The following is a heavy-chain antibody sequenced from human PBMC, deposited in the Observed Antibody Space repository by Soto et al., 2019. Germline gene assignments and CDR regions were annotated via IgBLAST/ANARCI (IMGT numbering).Heavy chain of an antibody. D-gene: IGHD5-18*01. J-gene: IGHJ6*03. CDR3: ARRRETAMVQDYYYYMDV. CDR1: GGSISSSSYY. CDR2: IYYSGST. Sequence: SETLSLTCTVSGGSISSSSYYWGWIRQPPGKGLEWIGSIYYSGSTYYNPSLKSRVTISVDTSKNQFSLKLSSVTAADTAVYYCARRRETAMVQDYYYYMDVWGKGTTVTVSS. V-gene: IGHV4-39*01.